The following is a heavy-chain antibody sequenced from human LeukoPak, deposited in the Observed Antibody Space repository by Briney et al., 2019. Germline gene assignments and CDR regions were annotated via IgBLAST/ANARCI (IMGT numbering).Heavy chain of an antibody. Sequence: GGSLRLSCAASGFTFSSYAMSWVRQAPGKGLEWVSGISGSGGSTFYADSVKGRFTISRDNSDNTPNLQMNSLRAEDTAIYYCAKDRSRSSSPYYFDSWGQGTLVTVSS. CDR3: AKDRSRSSSPYYFDS. V-gene: IGHV3-23*01. CDR2: ISGSGGST. J-gene: IGHJ4*02. D-gene: IGHD6-6*01. CDR1: GFTFSSYA.